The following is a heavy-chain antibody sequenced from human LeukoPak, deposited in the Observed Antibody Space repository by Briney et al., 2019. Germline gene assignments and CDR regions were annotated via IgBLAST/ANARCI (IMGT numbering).Heavy chain of an antibody. CDR3: ARGGGSSGYYYAGGRWFDP. CDR2: IYYSGST. J-gene: IGHJ5*02. CDR1: GGSVSSGGYY. V-gene: IGHV4-61*08. Sequence: PSETLSLTCTVSGGSVSSGGYYWSWIRQPPGRGLEWIGYIYYSGSTNYNPSLKSRVTISVDTSKNQFSLKLSSVTAADTAVYYCARGGGSSGYYYAGGRWFDPWGQGTLVTVSS. D-gene: IGHD3-22*01.